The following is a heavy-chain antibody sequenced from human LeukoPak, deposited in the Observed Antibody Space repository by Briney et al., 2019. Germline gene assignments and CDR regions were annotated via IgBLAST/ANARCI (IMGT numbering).Heavy chain of an antibody. CDR2: ISSSSSYI. CDR3: ARVVVVPAAIYYYGMDV. D-gene: IGHD2-2*01. V-gene: IGHV3-21*01. Sequence: KPGGSLRLSCAASGFTFSSYWMSWVRQAPGKGLEWVSSISSSSSYIYYADSVKGRFTISRDNAKNSLYLQMNSLRAEGTAVYYCARVVVVPAAIYYYGMDVWGQGTTVTVSS. J-gene: IGHJ6*02. CDR1: GFTFSSYW.